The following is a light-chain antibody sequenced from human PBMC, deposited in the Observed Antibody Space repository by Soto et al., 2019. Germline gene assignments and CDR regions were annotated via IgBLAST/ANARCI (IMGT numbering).Light chain of an antibody. Sequence: QSVLTQPASVSGSPGQSITISCTGTSSDGADYKDVSWYQQHPGKAPKLMIYEVTYRPSGVSNRFSGSKSGTTASLTISGLQAEDEAEYYCSSSTTSSTVFGTGTKVTVL. CDR2: EVT. J-gene: IGLJ1*01. V-gene: IGLV2-14*01. CDR1: SSDGADYKD. CDR3: SSSTTSSTV.